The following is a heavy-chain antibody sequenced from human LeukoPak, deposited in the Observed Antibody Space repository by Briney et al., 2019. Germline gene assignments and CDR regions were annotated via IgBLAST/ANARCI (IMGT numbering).Heavy chain of an antibody. CDR2: INPNSGGT. J-gene: IGHJ4*02. CDR3: ARGSRYYYDSSGYYY. V-gene: IGHV1-2*02. D-gene: IGHD3-22*01. CDR1: GYTFTDFY. Sequence: ASVKVSCKASGYTFTDFYIHWVRQVPGQGLEWMGWINPNSGGTNYAQKFQGRVTMTRDTSISTAYMDLSSLRSDDTAVYYCARGSRYYYDSSGYYYWGQGTLVTVSS.